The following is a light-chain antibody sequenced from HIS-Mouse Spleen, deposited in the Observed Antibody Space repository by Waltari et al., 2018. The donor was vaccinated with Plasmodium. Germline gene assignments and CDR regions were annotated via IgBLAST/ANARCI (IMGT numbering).Light chain of an antibody. Sequence: SYELTQPPSVSVSPGQTATITCSADKLGDKYACWYQQKPGQAPVLVIDQDSKRPSGIPERFSGSNSGNTATLTISGTQAMDEADYYCQAWDSSTVVFGGGTKLTVL. CDR1: KLGDKY. CDR2: QDS. J-gene: IGLJ2*01. V-gene: IGLV3-1*01. CDR3: QAWDSSTVV.